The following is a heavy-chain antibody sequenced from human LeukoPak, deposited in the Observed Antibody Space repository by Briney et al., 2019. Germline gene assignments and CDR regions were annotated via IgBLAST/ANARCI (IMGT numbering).Heavy chain of an antibody. CDR2: INHSGST. J-gene: IGHJ2*01. D-gene: IGHD3-22*01. CDR1: GGSISSGASD. CDR3: ARAARQGFPMIVVPFFYFDL. Sequence: PSQTLSLTCTVSGGSISSGASDWGWIRQHPKRGLEWVGYINHSGSTYYNPSLGSRVTMSVDTSKNQLSLKLSSVTAADSAVYYCARAARQGFPMIVVPFFYFDLWGRGTLVTVSS. V-gene: IGHV4-31*03.